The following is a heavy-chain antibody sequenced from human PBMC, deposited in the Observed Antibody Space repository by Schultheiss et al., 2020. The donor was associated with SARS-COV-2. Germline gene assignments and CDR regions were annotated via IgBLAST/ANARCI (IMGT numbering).Heavy chain of an antibody. Sequence: GGSLRLSCKGSGYSFTTYWIAWVREMPGEGPEWMGLIYPGDSDTRYSPSFQGQVTISADKSISTAYLQWSSLKASDTAMYYCARRAGTTLYNYYDMDVWGQGTTVTVSS. D-gene: IGHD1-7*01. V-gene: IGHV5-51*01. CDR3: ARRAGTTLYNYYDMDV. CDR1: GYSFTTYW. CDR2: IYPGDSDT. J-gene: IGHJ6*02.